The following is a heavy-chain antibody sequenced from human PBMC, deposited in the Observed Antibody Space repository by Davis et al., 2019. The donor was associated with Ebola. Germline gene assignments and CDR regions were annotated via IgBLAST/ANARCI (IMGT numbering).Heavy chain of an antibody. D-gene: IGHD4/OR15-4a*01. J-gene: IGHJ4*02. CDR2: IYYSGST. CDR1: GGSISPYY. CDR3: TRSYGAAPFDY. Sequence: MPSETLSLTCTASGGSISPYYWSWIRQLPGKGLEWIGYIYYSGSTKYNFSLKGRVAISADTSKNQFSLKLRSVTAADTAVYYCTRSYGAAPFDYWGQGTLVTVSS. V-gene: IGHV4-59*08.